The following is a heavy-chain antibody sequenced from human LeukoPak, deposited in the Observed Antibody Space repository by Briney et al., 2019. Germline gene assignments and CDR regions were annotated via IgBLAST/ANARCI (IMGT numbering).Heavy chain of an antibody. V-gene: IGHV4-38-2*01. CDR2: MYHSGST. J-gene: IGHJ6*03. CDR3: ARQGGSSSPYYYYYMDV. CDR1: GYSIRSGYY. D-gene: IGHD6-13*01. Sequence: PSETLSLTCALSGYSIRSGYYWGWFRQPPGKGLGWIGCMYHSGSTYYNPSLKSRVTISVDTSKNQFSLKLSSVTAADTAVYYCARQGGSSSPYYYYYMDVWGKGTTVTVSS.